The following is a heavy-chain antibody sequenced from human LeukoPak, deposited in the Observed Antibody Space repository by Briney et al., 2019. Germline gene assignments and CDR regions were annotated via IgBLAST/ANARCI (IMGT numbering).Heavy chain of an antibody. D-gene: IGHD2-2*03. CDR1: GGSFSGYY. Sequence: SETLSLTCAVYGGSFSGYYWSWIRQPPGKGLEWIGEINHSGSTTYNPSLKSRVTISLDTSKNQFSLKLSSVTAADTAVYYCAHWIIEERQLIWGQGTMVTVSS. CDR3: AHWIIEERQLI. CDR2: INHSGST. J-gene: IGHJ3*02. V-gene: IGHV4-34*01.